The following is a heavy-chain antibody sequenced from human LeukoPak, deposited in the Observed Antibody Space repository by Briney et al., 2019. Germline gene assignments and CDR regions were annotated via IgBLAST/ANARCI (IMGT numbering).Heavy chain of an antibody. CDR3: AKTQAPLDTAMVDPFDY. Sequence: PGGSLRLSCAASGFTFSSYAMSWVRLAPGKGLEWVSAVSGSGGSTYYADSVKGRFTISRDNSKSTLYPQMNSLRAEDTAVYYCAKTQAPLDTAMVDPFDYWGQGTLVTVSS. CDR1: GFTFSSYA. V-gene: IGHV3-23*01. D-gene: IGHD5-18*01. CDR2: VSGSGGST. J-gene: IGHJ4*02.